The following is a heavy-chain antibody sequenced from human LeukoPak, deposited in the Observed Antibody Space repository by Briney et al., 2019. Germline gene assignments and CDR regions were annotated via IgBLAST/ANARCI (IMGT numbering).Heavy chain of an antibody. V-gene: IGHV1-69*02. J-gene: IGHJ6*02. CDR2: IIPILGIA. CDR3: ARGHQPPYYGMDV. CDR1: GGTFSSYT. Sequence: SVKVSCKASGGTFSSYTISWVRQAPRQGLEWMGRIIPILGIANYAQKFQGRVTITADKSTSTAYMELSSLRSEDTAVFYCARGHQPPYYGMDVWGQGTTVTVSS.